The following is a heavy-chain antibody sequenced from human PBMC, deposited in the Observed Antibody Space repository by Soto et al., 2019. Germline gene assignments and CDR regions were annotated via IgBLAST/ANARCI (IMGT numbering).Heavy chain of an antibody. Sequence: GASVKVSCKASGYTFTSYGISWVRQAPGQGLEWMGWISAYNGNTNYAQKLQGRVTMTTDTSTSTAYMELRSLRSDDTAVYYCARDGLGYCSGGSCYAPIYSYYGMDGWGQGTTVTVSS. CDR2: ISAYNGNT. J-gene: IGHJ6*02. V-gene: IGHV1-18*01. CDR3: ARDGLGYCSGGSCYAPIYSYYGMDG. CDR1: GYTFTSYG. D-gene: IGHD2-15*01.